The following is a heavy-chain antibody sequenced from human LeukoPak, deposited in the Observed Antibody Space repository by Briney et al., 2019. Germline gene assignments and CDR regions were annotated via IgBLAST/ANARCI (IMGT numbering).Heavy chain of an antibody. D-gene: IGHD3-9*01. Sequence: SVKVSCKASGGTFSSYAISWVRQAPGQGLEWMGGIIPIFGTANYAQKFQGRVTITADESTSTAYVELSSLRSEDTAVYYCARDGVYYDILTGSSSAGRYNWFDPWGQGTLVTVSS. CDR3: ARDGVYYDILTGSSSAGRYNWFDP. J-gene: IGHJ5*02. CDR1: GGTFSSYA. CDR2: IIPIFGTA. V-gene: IGHV1-69*13.